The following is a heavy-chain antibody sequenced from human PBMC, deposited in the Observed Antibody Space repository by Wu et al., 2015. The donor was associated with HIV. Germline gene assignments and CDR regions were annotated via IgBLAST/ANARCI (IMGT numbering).Heavy chain of an antibody. CDR2: IIPIFGTA. CDR3: AREDLLWFGELGRGWFDP. Sequence: QVQLVQSGAEVKKPGSSVKVSCKASGGTFSSYAISWVRQAPGQGLEWMGRIIPIFGTANYAQKFQGRVTITADESTSTAYMELSSLRSEDTAVYYCAREDLLWFGELGRGWFDPWGQGTLVTVSS. V-gene: IGHV1-69*13. D-gene: IGHD3-10*01. J-gene: IGHJ5*02. CDR1: GGTFSSYA.